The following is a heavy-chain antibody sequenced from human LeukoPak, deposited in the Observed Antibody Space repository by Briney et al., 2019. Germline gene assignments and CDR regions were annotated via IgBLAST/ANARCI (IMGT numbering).Heavy chain of an antibody. CDR1: GFTFSSYS. CDR2: ISSSSSTI. CDR3: ARALGYCSGGSCPGGMDV. Sequence: GGSLRLSCAASGFTFSSYSMNWVRQAPGKGLEWVSYISSSSSTIYYADSVKGRFTISRDNAKNSLYPQMNSLRDEDTAVYYCARALGYCSGGSCPGGMDVWGQGTTVTVSS. V-gene: IGHV3-48*02. D-gene: IGHD2-15*01. J-gene: IGHJ6*02.